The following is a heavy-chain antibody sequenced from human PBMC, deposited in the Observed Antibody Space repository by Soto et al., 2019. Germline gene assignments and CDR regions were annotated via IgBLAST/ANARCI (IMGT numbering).Heavy chain of an antibody. J-gene: IGHJ6*02. Sequence: LRLSCSDSVFTCSIYAIHWFRQEPGNGLEWVAVISYDGSNKYYADSVKGRFTISRDSSKNTLYLQMNSLRAEDTAVYYCARGGSILSSSWYRDYYYGMDVWGQGTTVTVSS. CDR3: ARGGSILSSSWYRDYYYGMDV. CDR1: VFTCSIYA. D-gene: IGHD6-13*01. CDR2: ISYDGSNK. V-gene: IGHV3-30-3*01.